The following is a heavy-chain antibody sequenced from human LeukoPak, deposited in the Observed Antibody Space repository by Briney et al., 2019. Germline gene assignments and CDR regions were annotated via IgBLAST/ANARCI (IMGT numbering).Heavy chain of an antibody. CDR2: ISGSSGSI. V-gene: IGHV3-23*01. Sequence: GGSLRLSYAASGFTFSSYAMSWVRQAPGKGLEWVSHISGSSGSIYYADSVKGRFTISRDNSKNTLYLQLNSLRAGDTATYYCAKGPPFCSSTTCSLFEYWGQGTLVTVSS. J-gene: IGHJ4*02. CDR3: AKGPPFCSSTTCSLFEY. CDR1: GFTFSSYA. D-gene: IGHD2-2*01.